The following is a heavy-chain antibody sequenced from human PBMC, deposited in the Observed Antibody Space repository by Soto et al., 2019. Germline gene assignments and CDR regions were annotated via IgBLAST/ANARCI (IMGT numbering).Heavy chain of an antibody. CDR1: GFTFNSYG. J-gene: IGHJ6*02. CDR2: VKKDGSEK. Sequence: GSLRLSCSASGFTFNSYGMRWVRQAAGKGLEWVANVKKDGSEKHYVDSVKGRFTISRDNAKNLVFLQMNSLRDEDTAVYYSVRALTAQVYYDSVWRGYLPKIYGMDFWGQGTKVTVSS. D-gene: IGHD3-16*02. V-gene: IGHV3-7*01. CDR3: VRALTAQVYYDSVWRGYLPKIYGMDF.